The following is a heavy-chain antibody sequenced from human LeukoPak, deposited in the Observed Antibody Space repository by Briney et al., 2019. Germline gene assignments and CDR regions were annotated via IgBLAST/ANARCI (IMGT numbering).Heavy chain of an antibody. D-gene: IGHD3-10*01. CDR2: IKSKTDGGTT. J-gene: IGHJ4*02. CDR3: TTEELLWFGEFPY. CDR1: GFTFSNAW. V-gene: IGHV3-15*01. Sequence: NTGGSLRLSCAASGFTFSNAWMSWVRQAPGKGLEWVGRIKSKTDGGTTDYAAPVKGRFTISRDDSKNTLYLQMNSLKTEDTAVYYCTTEELLWFGEFPYWGQGTLVTVSS.